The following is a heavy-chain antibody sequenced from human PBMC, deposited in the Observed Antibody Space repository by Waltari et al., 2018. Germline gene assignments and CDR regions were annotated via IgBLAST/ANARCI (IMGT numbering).Heavy chain of an antibody. Sequence: EVQLVESGGGLVQPGGSLRLSCAASGFTFSNYWMLWVRQAPGKGLEWVANIKEDGNENNYVDSVKGRFTISRDNAKGSLFLQMNSLRAEDTAVYHCAGDGIVVAGTPYWGPGTLVTVSS. CDR2: IKEDGNEN. V-gene: IGHV3-7*01. D-gene: IGHD6-19*01. CDR3: AGDGIVVAGTPY. CDR1: GFTFSNYW. J-gene: IGHJ4*02.